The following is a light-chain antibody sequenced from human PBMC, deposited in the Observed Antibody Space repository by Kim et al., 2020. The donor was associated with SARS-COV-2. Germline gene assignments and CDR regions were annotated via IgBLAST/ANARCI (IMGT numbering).Light chain of an antibody. CDR1: QNIDSRQ. CDR2: ATS. J-gene: IGKJ2*01. V-gene: IGKV3-20*01. CDR3: QHYPESPPYT. Sequence: ESVLTQSPGTLSLSPGERATLSCWASQNIDSRQLVWYQQKPGQPPRLLIYATSSRATDIPDRFSGSGSGSHFTLTISRLEPEDSAVYYCQHYPESPPYTFGQGTKLEI.